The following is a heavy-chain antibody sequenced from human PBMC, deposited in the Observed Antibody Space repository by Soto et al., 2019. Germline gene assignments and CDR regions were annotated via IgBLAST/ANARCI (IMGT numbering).Heavy chain of an antibody. V-gene: IGHV1-2*04. Sequence: GASVKVSCKASGYTFTGYYMHWVRQAPGQGLEWMGWINPNSGGTNYAQKFQGWVNMTRDTSISTAYMELSRLRSDDTAVYYCARDSGHCTNGVCYYMDVWGKGTTVTVS. CDR3: ARDSGHCTNGVCYYMDV. D-gene: IGHD2-8*01. CDR2: INPNSGGT. J-gene: IGHJ6*03. CDR1: GYTFTGYY.